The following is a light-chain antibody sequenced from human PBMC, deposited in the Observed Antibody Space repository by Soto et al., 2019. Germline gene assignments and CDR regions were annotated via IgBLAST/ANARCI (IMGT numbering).Light chain of an antibody. CDR2: DAS. Sequence: EFVLTQSPGTLSLSPGERATLSCRASQTVRNNYLAWYQRKPGQAPRLLIYDASSRATGIPDRFSGGGSGTDFTLTISSLQSEDFAVYHCQHYNSWPRTWTFGQGTKVDI. V-gene: IGKV3-20*01. CDR3: QHYNSWPRTWT. J-gene: IGKJ1*01. CDR1: QTVRNNY.